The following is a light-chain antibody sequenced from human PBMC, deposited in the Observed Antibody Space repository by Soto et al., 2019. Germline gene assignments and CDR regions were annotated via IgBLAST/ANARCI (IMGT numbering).Light chain of an antibody. CDR3: QQYNNWPPYT. V-gene: IGKV3-20*01. CDR2: GAS. CDR1: QSVSSSL. Sequence: EIVLTQSPGTLSLSPGERATLSCRASQSVSSSLLAWYQQKPGQAPRLLISGASGRATGIPDRFSGSGSGTDFTLTISRLEPEDFAVYYCQQYNNWPPYTFGQGTKLEIK. J-gene: IGKJ2*01.